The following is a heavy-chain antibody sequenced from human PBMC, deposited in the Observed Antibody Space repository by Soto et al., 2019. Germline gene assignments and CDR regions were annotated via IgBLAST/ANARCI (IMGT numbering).Heavy chain of an antibody. CDR3: AKKAVGTTATRGYFDY. CDR1: GFTFSSYA. Sequence: EVQLLESGGGLVQPGGSLRLSCAASGFTFSSYAMSWVRQAPGKGLEWVSAISGSGGSTYYADSVKGRFTISRDNSKNTLYLQMNSLRDEDTAVYYCAKKAVGTTATRGYFDYWGQGTLVTVSS. D-gene: IGHD4-17*01. J-gene: IGHJ4*02. V-gene: IGHV3-23*01. CDR2: ISGSGGST.